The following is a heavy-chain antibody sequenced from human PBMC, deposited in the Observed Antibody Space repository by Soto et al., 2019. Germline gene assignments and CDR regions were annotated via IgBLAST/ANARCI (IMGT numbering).Heavy chain of an antibody. CDR1: GFTFSDYY. J-gene: IGHJ3*02. CDR3: ARDLRTRVILRAGLGFAFDI. D-gene: IGHD3-10*01. CDR2: ISSSGTTI. Sequence: QVQLVESGGGLVKPGGSLRLSCAASGFTFSDYYMSWIRQAPGKGLDWVSYISSSGTTIYYADSVKGRFTISRDNAKNSLYLQMNSLRAEDTAVYYCARDLRTRVILRAGLGFAFDIWGQGTMVTVSS. V-gene: IGHV3-11*01.